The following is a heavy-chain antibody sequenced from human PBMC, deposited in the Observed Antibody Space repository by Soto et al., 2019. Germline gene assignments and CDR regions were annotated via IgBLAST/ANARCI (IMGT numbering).Heavy chain of an antibody. CDR2: IYYSGST. D-gene: IGHD6-25*01. CDR3: GRDESGGQRRLDY. J-gene: IGHJ4*02. CDR1: GGSISSYY. Sequence: QVQLQESGPGLVKPSETLSLTCTVSGGSISSYYWSCIRQPPGKGLEWIGYIYYSGSTNYNPSLNKRVTISVDPSKNQFSLKLSSVTAADTAGYCCGRDESGGQRRLDYRGQGTLVTVSS. V-gene: IGHV4-59*01.